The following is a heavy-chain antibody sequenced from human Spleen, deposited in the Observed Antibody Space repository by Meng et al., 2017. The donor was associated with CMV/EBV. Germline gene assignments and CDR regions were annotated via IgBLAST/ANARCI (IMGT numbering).Heavy chain of an antibody. CDR1: GFTFSSYG. J-gene: IGHJ4*02. Sequence: SGFTFSSYGMHWVSQAPGKGLEWVAFIRYDGSNKYYADSVKGRFTISRDNSKNTLYLQMNSLRAEDTAVYYCAKDRRRMTTVVPLDYWGQGTLVTVSS. V-gene: IGHV3-30*02. CDR2: IRYDGSNK. D-gene: IGHD4-23*01. CDR3: AKDRRRMTTVVPLDY.